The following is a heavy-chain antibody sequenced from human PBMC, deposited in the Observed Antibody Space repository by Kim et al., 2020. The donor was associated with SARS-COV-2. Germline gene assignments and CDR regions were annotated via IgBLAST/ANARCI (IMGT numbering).Heavy chain of an antibody. J-gene: IGHJ6*02. D-gene: IGHD4-17*01. CDR3: ARGARYGDYPYYYGLDV. Sequence: VKGRFSISRDNAKNTLFLQMNSLRAEDTAVYYCARGARYGDYPYYYGLDVWGQGTTVTVSS. V-gene: IGHV3-74*01.